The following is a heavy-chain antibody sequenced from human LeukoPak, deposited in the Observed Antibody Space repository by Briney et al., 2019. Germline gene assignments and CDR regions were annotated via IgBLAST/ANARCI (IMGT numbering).Heavy chain of an antibody. CDR1: GYTFTSYG. J-gene: IGHJ6*04. CDR2: ISAYNGNT. V-gene: IGHV1-18*01. CDR3: ARLDYYDSQGVV. Sequence: ASVKVSCKASGYTFTSYGISWVRQAPGQGLEWMGWISAYNGNTNYAQKLQGRVTMTTDTSTSTAYMELRSLRSEDTAVYYCARLDYYDSQGVVWGKGTTVTVSS. D-gene: IGHD3-22*01.